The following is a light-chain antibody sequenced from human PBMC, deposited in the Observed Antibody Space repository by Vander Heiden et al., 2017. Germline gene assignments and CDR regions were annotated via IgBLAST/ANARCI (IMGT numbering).Light chain of an antibody. Sequence: DIVTTQPPATLSVSPGERATLSCRASQSVSSNLAWYQQKPGQAPRLLIYGASSRATGIPARFSGSGSGTEFTLTISSLQSEDFAVYYCQQYNNWPPWTFGQGTKVEIK. CDR2: GAS. CDR3: QQYNNWPPWT. J-gene: IGKJ1*01. CDR1: QSVSSN. V-gene: IGKV3-15*01.